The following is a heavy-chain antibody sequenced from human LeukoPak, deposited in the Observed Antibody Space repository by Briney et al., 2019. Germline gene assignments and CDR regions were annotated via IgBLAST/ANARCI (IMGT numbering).Heavy chain of an antibody. CDR3: AKDRRSGRANSYEVRD. J-gene: IGHJ4*02. CDR2: ISGSGDAT. D-gene: IGHD5-18*01. CDR1: GFTYSNYA. V-gene: IGHV3-23*01. Sequence: PGGSLRLSCAASGFTYSNYAMSWVRQAPGKGLEWVSAISGSGDATKYADSVKGRFTISRDNSKNTLYLQMNSLRAEDTAVYYCAKDRRSGRANSYEVRDWGQGTLVTVSS.